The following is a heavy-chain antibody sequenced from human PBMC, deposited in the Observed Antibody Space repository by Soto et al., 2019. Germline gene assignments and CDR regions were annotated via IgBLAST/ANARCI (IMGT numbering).Heavy chain of an antibody. CDR1: GGSISSSSYY. V-gene: IGHV4-39*01. Sequence: PSETLSLTCTVSGGSISSSSYYWGWIRQPPGKGLEWIGSIYYSGSTYYNPSLKSRVTISVDMSKNQSSLKLSSVTAADTAVYYCASHYCSGGDCYGRYYYYGMDVWGQGTTVT. D-gene: IGHD2-21*02. J-gene: IGHJ6*02. CDR2: IYYSGST. CDR3: ASHYCSGGDCYGRYYYYGMDV.